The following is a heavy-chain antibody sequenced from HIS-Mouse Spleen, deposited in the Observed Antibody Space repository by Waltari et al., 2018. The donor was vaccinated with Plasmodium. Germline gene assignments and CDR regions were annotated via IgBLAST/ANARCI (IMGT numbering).Heavy chain of an antibody. Sequence: QVQLQQWGAGLLKPSETLSLTCAVYGGSFSGYYWSWIRQPPGKGLEWSGEINHSGSTNSNPSLKRRVTISVGTAKNQFSLKLSSVTAADTAVYYCARGQLGIDAFDIWGQGTMVTVSS. D-gene: IGHD7-27*01. J-gene: IGHJ3*02. CDR2: INHSGST. CDR1: GGSFSGYY. CDR3: ARGQLGIDAFDI. V-gene: IGHV4-34*01.